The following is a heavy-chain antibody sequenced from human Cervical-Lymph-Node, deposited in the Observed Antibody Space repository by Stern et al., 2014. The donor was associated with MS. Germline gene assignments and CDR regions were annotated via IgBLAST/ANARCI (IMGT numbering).Heavy chain of an antibody. D-gene: IGHD3-9*01. J-gene: IGHJ6*02. CDR2: IIPRGAP. CDR3: ARDCRLRYFDNYGMDV. CDR1: GGSISSGSYY. V-gene: IGHV4-61*02. Sequence: QVQLQESGPGLVKPSQTLSLTCTVSGGSISSGSYYWSWIRQPAGKGLEWIGRIIPRGAPNYTPPPKSRVTISVDTSKNQFSLKRSSVTAADTAVYYCARDCRLRYFDNYGMDVWGQGTTVTVSS.